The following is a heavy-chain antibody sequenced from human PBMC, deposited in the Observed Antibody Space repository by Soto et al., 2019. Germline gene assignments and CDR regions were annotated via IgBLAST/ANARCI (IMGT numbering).Heavy chain of an antibody. D-gene: IGHD5-18*01. Sequence: PSETLSLTCTVSGGSISSYYWSWIRQPPGRGLEWIGYIYYSGSTNYNPSLKSRVTISVDTSKNQFSLKLSSVTAADTAVYYCATAMVTSYFDYWGQGTLVTVSS. CDR2: IYYSGST. CDR3: ATAMVTSYFDY. J-gene: IGHJ4*02. CDR1: GGSISSYY. V-gene: IGHV4-59*01.